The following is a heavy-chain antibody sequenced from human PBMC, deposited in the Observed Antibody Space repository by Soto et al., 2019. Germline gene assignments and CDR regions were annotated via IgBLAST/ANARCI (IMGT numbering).Heavy chain of an antibody. CDR1: GGSISTGGYY. CDR2: IYYSGST. V-gene: IGHV4-31*03. D-gene: IGHD4-17*01. Sequence: QVQLQESGPGLVKPSQTLSLTCTVSGGSISTGGYYWTWIRQHPGKGLELIGYIYYSGSTYYKPSLQIRVTISVDTSKNQFALNLSSVTAEDTAVYYCARRMSVTLFDNWGQGTLVTVAS. J-gene: IGHJ4*02. CDR3: ARRMSVTLFDN.